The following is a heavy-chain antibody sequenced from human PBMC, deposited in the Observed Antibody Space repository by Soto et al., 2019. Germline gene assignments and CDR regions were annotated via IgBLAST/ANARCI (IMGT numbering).Heavy chain of an antibody. Sequence: EVQLVETGGGLIQPGGSLRLSCAASGFTVSGNYMSWVRQAPGKGLGWVSVIYNGGGTYYADAVKGRFTISRDNSKETPYLQMNSLRAEDTAVYYCASTRGSSYDYWGQGTLVTVSS. CDR1: GFTVSGNY. CDR2: IYNGGGT. D-gene: IGHD6-6*01. CDR3: ASTRGSSYDY. V-gene: IGHV3-53*02. J-gene: IGHJ4*02.